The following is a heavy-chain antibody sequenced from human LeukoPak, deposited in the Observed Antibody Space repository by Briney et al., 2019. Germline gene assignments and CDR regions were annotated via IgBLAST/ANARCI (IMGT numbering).Heavy chain of an antibody. CDR3: ARGGTIPSQLRRHYYYYGMDV. CDR2: ISAYNGNT. Sequence: ASVKVSCKASGYTFTRYGISWVRQAPGQGLEWMGWISAYNGNTNYAQKLQGRVTMTTDTSTSTAYMELRSLRSDDTAVYYCARGGTIPSQLRRHYYYYGMDVWGQGTTVTVSS. D-gene: IGHD2-2*02. V-gene: IGHV1-18*01. CDR1: GYTFTRYG. J-gene: IGHJ6*02.